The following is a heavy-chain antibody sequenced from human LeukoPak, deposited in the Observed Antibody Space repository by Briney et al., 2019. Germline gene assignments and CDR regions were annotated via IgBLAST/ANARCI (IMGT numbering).Heavy chain of an antibody. V-gene: IGHV7-4-1*04. D-gene: IGHD2-15*01. J-gene: IGHJ4*02. CDR2: INSNTGNP. CDR3: ARGILGRDSHGPGSY. CDR1: GYTFNNYA. Sequence: VASVKVSCKASGYTFNNYAINWVRQAPGQGLEWMGRINSNTGNPTYAQGITGRFVFSVDTSVNMAYLQISSLEGGDTAVYYCARGILGRDSHGPGSYWGQGTLVTVSS.